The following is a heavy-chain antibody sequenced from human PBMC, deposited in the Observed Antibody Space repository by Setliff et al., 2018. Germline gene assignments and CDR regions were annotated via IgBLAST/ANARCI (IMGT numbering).Heavy chain of an antibody. CDR2: ISWNSGST. J-gene: IGHJ6*02. Sequence: PGGSLRLSCAASGFNFHDYAMHWVRQVPGKGLEWVSGISWNSGSTGYAGSVKGRFTISRDNAKKSLYLQMNSLTIEDTALYYCAKDMVAVAAPLNDYYGMDVWGQGTTVTVSS. D-gene: IGHD6-19*01. V-gene: IGHV3-9*01. CDR3: AKDMVAVAAPLNDYYGMDV. CDR1: GFNFHDYA.